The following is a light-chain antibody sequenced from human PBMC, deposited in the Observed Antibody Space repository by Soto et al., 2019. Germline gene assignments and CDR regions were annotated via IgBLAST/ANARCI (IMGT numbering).Light chain of an antibody. CDR3: QQYYNWPRT. V-gene: IGKV3-15*01. CDR2: GVS. J-gene: IGKJ3*01. Sequence: EIVMTQSPATLSVSPGESANLSCRASQSGSSTLAWYQQKPGQAPRLLIYGVSTRATGIPARFSGSGSGTDFTLTISGLQSEDFAVYYGQQYYNWPRTFGPGTKVDFK. CDR1: QSGSST.